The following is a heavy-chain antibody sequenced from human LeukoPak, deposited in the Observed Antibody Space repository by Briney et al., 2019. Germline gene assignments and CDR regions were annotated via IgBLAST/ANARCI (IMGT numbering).Heavy chain of an antibody. D-gene: IGHD2-15*01. Sequence: SETLSLTCTVSGGSISSGDYYWRWIRQPPGKGLEWIGYIYYSGSTYYNPSLKSRVTISVDTSKNQFSLKLSSVTAADTAVYYYARGRSTRILHRKFYFDYWGQGTLVTVSS. CDR3: ARGRSTRILHRKFYFDY. CDR2: IYYSGST. CDR1: GGSISSGDYY. J-gene: IGHJ4*02. V-gene: IGHV4-30-4*01.